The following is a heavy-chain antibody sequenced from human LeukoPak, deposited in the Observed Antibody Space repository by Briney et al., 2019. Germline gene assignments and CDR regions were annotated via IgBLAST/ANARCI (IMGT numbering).Heavy chain of an antibody. CDR2: IYSGGST. Sequence: GGSLRLSCAASGFTVSSNYMCWVRQAPGKGLEWVSVIYSGGSTYYADSVKGRFTISRDNSKNTLYLQMNSLRAEDTAVYYCARDSYHDSSGYYFDYWGQGTLVTVSS. V-gene: IGHV3-66*01. CDR3: ARDSYHDSSGYYFDY. D-gene: IGHD3-22*01. J-gene: IGHJ4*02. CDR1: GFTVSSNY.